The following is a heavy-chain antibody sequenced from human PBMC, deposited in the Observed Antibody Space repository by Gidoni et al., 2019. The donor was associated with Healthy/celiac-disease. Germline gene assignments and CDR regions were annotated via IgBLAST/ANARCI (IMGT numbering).Heavy chain of an antibody. D-gene: IGHD7-27*01. V-gene: IGHV3-64D*08. Sequence: EVQLVESGGGLVQPGGSLRLSCSASGFPFSSYAMHWGRQAPGKGLEYVSAISSNGGSTYYADSVKGRFTISRDNSKNTLYLQMSSLRAEDTAVYYCVKDLLNWGPPPSHWGQGTLVTVSS. CDR2: ISSNGGST. CDR1: GFPFSSYA. CDR3: VKDLLNWGPPPSH. J-gene: IGHJ4*02.